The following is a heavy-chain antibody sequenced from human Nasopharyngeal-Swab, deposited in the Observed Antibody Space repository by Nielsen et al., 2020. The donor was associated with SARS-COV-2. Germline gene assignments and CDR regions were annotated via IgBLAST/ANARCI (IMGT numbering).Heavy chain of an antibody. J-gene: IGHJ5*02. CDR3: ATEFYGSGSYYSNWFDP. D-gene: IGHD3-10*01. CDR1: GYTFTGYY. CDR2: INPNSGGT. V-gene: IGHV1-2*06. Sequence: ASVKVSCKASGYTFTGYYMHWVRQAPGQGLEWMGRINPNSGGTNYAQKLQGRVTMTTDTSTSTAYMELRSLRSDDTAVYYCATEFYGSGSYYSNWFDPWGQGTLVTVSS.